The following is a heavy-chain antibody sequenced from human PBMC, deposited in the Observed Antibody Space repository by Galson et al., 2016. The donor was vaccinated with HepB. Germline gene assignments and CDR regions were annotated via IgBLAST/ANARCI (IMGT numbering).Heavy chain of an antibody. V-gene: IGHV1-18*01. CDR1: GYPFSSYG. CDR3: ARKTYCGGDCYGGMDV. CDR2: ISAYNRNT. J-gene: IGHJ6*02. D-gene: IGHD2-21*01. Sequence: SVKVSCKASGYPFSSYGITWVRQAPGQGLEWMGWISAYNRNTNYAQKLQGRVTMTTGTSTSTAYMELRSLRSDDTAVYYCARKTYCGGDCYGGMDVWGQGTTVTVSS.